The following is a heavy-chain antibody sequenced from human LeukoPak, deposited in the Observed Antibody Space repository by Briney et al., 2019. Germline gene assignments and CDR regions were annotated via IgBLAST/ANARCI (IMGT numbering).Heavy chain of an antibody. D-gene: IGHD1-26*01. CDR3: ASGAYRDYFDY. J-gene: IGHJ4*02. Sequence: QSGGSLRLSCAASGFTFSSYEVNWVRQAPGKGLEWISYISSRGSTIYYADSVKGRVTISRDNAKNSLYLQMNSLRAEDTAVYYCASGAYRDYFDYWGQGTLVTVSS. CDR2: ISSRGSTI. CDR1: GFTFSSYE. V-gene: IGHV3-48*03.